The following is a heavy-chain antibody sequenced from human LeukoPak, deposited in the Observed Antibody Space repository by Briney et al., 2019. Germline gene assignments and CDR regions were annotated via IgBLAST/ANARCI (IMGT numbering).Heavy chain of an antibody. CDR3: ARTGGFEAALPYFYFGLDV. D-gene: IGHD7-27*01. V-gene: IGHV3-7*01. J-gene: IGHJ6*02. CDR2: IKEDGSEK. Sequence: QPGGSLRLSCAASGFTFSTYWMTWVRQAPGKGLEWVANIKEDGSEKYYVDSVKGRFTISRDNAKNSLYLQMESLRAEDTAVYYCARTGGFEAALPYFYFGLDVWGQGTTVTVSS. CDR1: GFTFSTYW.